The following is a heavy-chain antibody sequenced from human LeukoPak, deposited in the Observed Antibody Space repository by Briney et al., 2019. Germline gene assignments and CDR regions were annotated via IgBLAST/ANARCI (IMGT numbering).Heavy chain of an antibody. Sequence: GASVKVSCKASGYTFTSYAMHWVRQAPGQRLECMGWINAGNGNTKYSQEFQGRVTITRDTSASTAYMELSSLRSEDMAVYYCARGEGTTVTTIDYWGQGTLVTVSS. CDR1: GYTFTSYA. CDR2: INAGNGNT. CDR3: ARGEGTTVTTIDY. J-gene: IGHJ4*02. D-gene: IGHD4-17*01. V-gene: IGHV1-3*03.